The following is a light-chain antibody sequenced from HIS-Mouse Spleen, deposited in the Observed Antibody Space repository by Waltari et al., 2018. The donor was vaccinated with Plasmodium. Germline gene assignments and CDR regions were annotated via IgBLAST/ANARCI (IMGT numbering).Light chain of an antibody. Sequence: QSALTQPASVSGSPGQSITLSCTGTSSDFGSSNLVSWYQHHPGKAPKLMIYEGSKRPSGVSNRFSGSKSGNTASLTISGLQAEDEADYYCCSYAGSSTYVFGTGTKVTVL. CDR1: SSDFGSSNL. CDR2: EGS. CDR3: CSYAGSSTYV. J-gene: IGLJ1*01. V-gene: IGLV2-23*01.